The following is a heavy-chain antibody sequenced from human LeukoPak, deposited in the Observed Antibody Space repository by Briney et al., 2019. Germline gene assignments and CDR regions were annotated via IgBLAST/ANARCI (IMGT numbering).Heavy chain of an antibody. V-gene: IGHV3-30*18. J-gene: IGHJ4*02. CDR1: GVTFSNYV. Sequence: GGSLRLSCAVSGVTFSNYVVHWVRQAPGKGLEWVAVISYDGRNKYYADSVKGRFTISRDNSKNTLYLQMNNLRAEDTAVYYCAKAHIGYYYDSGGYYPPFDYWGQGTLVTVSS. CDR3: AKAHIGYYYDSGGYYPPFDY. D-gene: IGHD3-22*01. CDR2: ISYDGRNK.